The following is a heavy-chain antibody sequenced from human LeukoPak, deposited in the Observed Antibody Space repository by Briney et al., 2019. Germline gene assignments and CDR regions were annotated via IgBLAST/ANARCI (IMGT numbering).Heavy chain of an antibody. V-gene: IGHV3-48*01. Sequence: GGSLRLSCAASGFTFSSYSMNWVRQAPGRGLEWVSYISGSSRPIYYADSVKGQFTISRDNSKNTLYLQMNSLRAEDTAVYYCAKDRSYYYDSNDAFDIWGQGTMVTVSS. CDR2: ISGSSRPI. D-gene: IGHD3-22*01. J-gene: IGHJ3*02. CDR3: AKDRSYYYDSNDAFDI. CDR1: GFTFSSYS.